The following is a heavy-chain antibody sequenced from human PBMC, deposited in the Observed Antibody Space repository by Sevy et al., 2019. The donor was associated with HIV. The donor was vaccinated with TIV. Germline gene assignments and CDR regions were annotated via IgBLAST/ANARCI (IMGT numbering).Heavy chain of an antibody. J-gene: IGHJ4*02. CDR3: AREVAHDSSGYYRRGGGGFDY. D-gene: IGHD3-22*01. Sequence: ASVKVSCKASGYTFTSYYMHWVRQAPGQGLEWMGIINPSGGSTSYAQKFQGRVTMTRDTSTGTVYMELSSLRSEDTAVYYCAREVAHDSSGYYRRGGGGFDYWGQGTLVTVSS. V-gene: IGHV1-46*01. CDR1: GYTFTSYY. CDR2: INPSGGST.